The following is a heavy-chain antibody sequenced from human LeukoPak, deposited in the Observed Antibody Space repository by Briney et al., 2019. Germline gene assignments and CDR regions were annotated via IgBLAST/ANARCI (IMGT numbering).Heavy chain of an antibody. D-gene: IGHD6-13*01. CDR2: IYYSGST. Sequence: SETLSLTCTVSGGSISSSSYYWGWIRQPPGKGPEWIGSIYYSGSTYYNPSLKSRVTISVDTSKNQFSLKLSSVTAADTAVYYCARTKYSSRPFDYWGQGTLVTVSS. CDR1: GGSISSSSYY. V-gene: IGHV4-39*01. CDR3: ARTKYSSRPFDY. J-gene: IGHJ4*02.